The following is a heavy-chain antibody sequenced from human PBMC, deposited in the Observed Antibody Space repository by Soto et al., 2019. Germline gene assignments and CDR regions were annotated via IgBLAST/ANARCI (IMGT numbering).Heavy chain of an antibody. CDR2: INAGNGNT. CDR1: GYTFTSYA. V-gene: IGHV1-3*01. J-gene: IGHJ4*02. D-gene: IGHD5-18*01. Sequence: QVQLVQSGAEVKKPGASVKVSCKASGYTFTSYAMHWVRQAPGQRLEWMGWINAGNGNTKYSQKFPGRVTNTRDTAARIAYMELSSLRSEDPAVYYCARDPGYSYGYNWGQGTLVTVSS. CDR3: ARDPGYSYGYN.